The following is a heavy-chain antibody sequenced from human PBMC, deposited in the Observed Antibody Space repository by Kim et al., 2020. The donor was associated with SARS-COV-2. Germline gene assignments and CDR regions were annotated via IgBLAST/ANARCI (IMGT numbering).Heavy chain of an antibody. CDR3: ARKGSGLYYFDY. D-gene: IGHD3-3*01. CDR1: GGSISDYY. J-gene: IGHJ4*02. V-gene: IGHV4-59*08. CDR2: IYHSGST. Sequence: SETLSLTCTVSGGSISDYYWSWIRQSPGKGLEWIGFIYHSGSTNYNPSLRSRVTISLDTSKNQFSLKLSSVTAADTAVYHCARKGSGLYYFDYWGQGSLVTVSS.